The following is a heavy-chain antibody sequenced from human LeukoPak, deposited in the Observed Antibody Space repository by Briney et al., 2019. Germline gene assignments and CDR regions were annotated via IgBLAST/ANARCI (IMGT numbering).Heavy chain of an antibody. CDR1: GFTVSSDS. V-gene: IGHV3-53*01. CDR2: IYSGGST. Sequence: RGSLRLSCTVSGFTVSSDSMSWVRQAPGKGLEWVSFIYSGGSTHYSDSVKGRFTISRDNSKNTVYLHMNSLRAEDTAVYYCVKHSAPVLSAARPDYWGQGTLVTVSS. J-gene: IGHJ4*02. D-gene: IGHD2-2*01. CDR3: VKHSAPVLSAARPDY.